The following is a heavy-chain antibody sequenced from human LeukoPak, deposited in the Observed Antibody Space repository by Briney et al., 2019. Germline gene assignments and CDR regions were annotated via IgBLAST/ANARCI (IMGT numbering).Heavy chain of an antibody. J-gene: IGHJ4*02. CDR1: GYTFTSYY. V-gene: IGHV1-46*01. CDR2: INPSGGST. CDR3: ARNLNLYDSSGYCDY. Sequence: ASVKVSCKASGYTFTSYYMHWVRQAPGQGLGWMGIINPSGGSTSYAQKFQGRVTMTRDTSTSTVYKELSSLRSEDTAVYYCARNLNLYDSSGYCDYWGQGTLVTVSS. D-gene: IGHD3-22*01.